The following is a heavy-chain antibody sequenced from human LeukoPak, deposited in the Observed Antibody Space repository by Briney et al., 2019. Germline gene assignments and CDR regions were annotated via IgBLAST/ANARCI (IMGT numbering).Heavy chain of an antibody. CDR3: AKAPAGIRRPLEY. D-gene: IGHD2-2*02. V-gene: IGHV3-23*01. Sequence: GRSLRLSCAASGFTFCSYGMHWVRQAPGKGLDWVSVINYSGRDTFYADSVKGRFTISRDNSKNTLYLEMNSLRVEDTAIYYCAKAPAGIRRPLEYWGQGSLVTVSS. J-gene: IGHJ4*02. CDR1: GFTFCSYG. CDR2: INYSGRDT.